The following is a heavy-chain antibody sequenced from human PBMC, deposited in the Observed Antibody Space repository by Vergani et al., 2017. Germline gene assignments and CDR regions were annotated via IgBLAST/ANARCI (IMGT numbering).Heavy chain of an antibody. V-gene: IGHV4-34*01. D-gene: IGHD2-15*01. Sequence: QVQLQQWGAGLLKPSETLSLTCAVYGGSFSGYYWSWIRQPPGKGLEWIGEINHSGSTNYNPSLKSRVTISFETPKNQFSLRLTSVTAADTAVYYCGSKRGAFRAAYCHSYDFWGPGTLVGVSS. CDR2: INHSGST. CDR3: GSKRGAFRAAYCHSYDF. J-gene: IGHJ4*02. CDR1: GGSFSGYY.